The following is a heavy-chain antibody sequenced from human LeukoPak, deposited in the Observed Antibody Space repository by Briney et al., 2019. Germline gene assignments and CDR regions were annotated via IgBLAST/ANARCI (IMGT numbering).Heavy chain of an antibody. CDR1: GGSISSGGYY. J-gene: IGHJ6*03. CDR2: IYHSGST. Sequence: PSETLSLTCTVSGGSISSGGYYWSWIRQPPGKGLEWIGYIYHSGSTYYNPSLKSRVTISVDRSKNQFSMNLNSVTAADTAVYYCARANYINYGVYYYYHMDVWGKGTPVTVSS. V-gene: IGHV4-30-2*01. D-gene: IGHD4-11*01. CDR3: ARANYINYGVYYYYHMDV.